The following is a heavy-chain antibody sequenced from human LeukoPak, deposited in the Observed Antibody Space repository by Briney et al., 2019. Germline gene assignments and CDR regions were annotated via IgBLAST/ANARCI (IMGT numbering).Heavy chain of an antibody. CDR2: ISGSGGST. CDR1: GFTFSSYA. D-gene: IGHD6-13*01. CDR3: SKFVAAAGRFDY. J-gene: IGHJ4*02. Sequence: GGSLRLSCAASGFTFSSYAMSWVRQAPGKGLEWVSAISGSGGSTYYADSVKGRFTISRDNSKNTLYLQMNSLRAEDTAVYYCSKFVAAAGRFDYWGQGTLVTVSS. V-gene: IGHV3-23*01.